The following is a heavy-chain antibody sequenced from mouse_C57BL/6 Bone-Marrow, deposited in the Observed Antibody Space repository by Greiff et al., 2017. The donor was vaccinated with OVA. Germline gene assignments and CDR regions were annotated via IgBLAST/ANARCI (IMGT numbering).Heavy chain of an antibody. CDR3: AVVATPYYFDY. Sequence: VMLVESGAELVRPGASVKLSCKASGYTFTDYYINWVKQRPGQGLEWIARIYPGSGNTYYNEKFKGKATLTAEKSSSTAYMQLSSLTSEDSAVYFCAVVATPYYFDYWGQGTTLTVSS. J-gene: IGHJ2*01. V-gene: IGHV1-76*01. CDR1: GYTFTDYY. D-gene: IGHD1-1*01. CDR2: IYPGSGNT.